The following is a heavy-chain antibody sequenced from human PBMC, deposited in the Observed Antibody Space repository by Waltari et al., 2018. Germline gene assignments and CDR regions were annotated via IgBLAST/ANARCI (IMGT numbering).Heavy chain of an antibody. V-gene: IGHV3-21*01. CDR1: GFTFSSYS. J-gene: IGHJ4*02. D-gene: IGHD3-22*01. CDR2: ISSSSSYI. CDR3: ARDLDSSGNNFDY. Sequence: EVQLVESGGGLVKPGGSLRLSCAASGFTFSSYSLNWVRQAPGKGLEWVSSISSSSSYIYYADSVKGRFTISRDNAKNSLYLQMNSLRAEDTAVYYCARDLDSSGNNFDYWGQGTLVTVSS.